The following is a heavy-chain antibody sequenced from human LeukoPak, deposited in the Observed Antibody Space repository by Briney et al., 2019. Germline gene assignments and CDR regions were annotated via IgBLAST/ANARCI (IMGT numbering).Heavy chain of an antibody. J-gene: IGHJ4*02. V-gene: IGHV3-53*01. CDR1: GFTVSSNY. CDR3: AREVSEVFGVVNDY. D-gene: IGHD3-3*01. CDR2: IYSGGST. Sequence: PGGSLRLSCAASGFTVSSNYMSWVRQAPGKGLEWVSVIYSGGSTYYADSVKGRFTISRDNSKNTLYLQMNSLRAEDTAVYYCAREVSEVFGVVNDYWGQGTLVTVSS.